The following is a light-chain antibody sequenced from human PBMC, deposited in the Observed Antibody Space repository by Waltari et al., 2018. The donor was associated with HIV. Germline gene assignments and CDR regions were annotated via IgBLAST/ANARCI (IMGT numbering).Light chain of an antibody. CDR3: VTWADRSSGPVV. CDR1: SSKIGNTY. J-gene: IGLJ2*01. V-gene: IGLV1-47*01. Sequence: QSVLTQPPSASGTPGQRIPLSCSGSSSKIGNTYVHWYPQLPGTAPKLLIYRNNQRASGVPDRFSGSKSGTSASLAISGLRSEDEADYYCVTWADRSSGPVVFGGGTKVTVL. CDR2: RNN.